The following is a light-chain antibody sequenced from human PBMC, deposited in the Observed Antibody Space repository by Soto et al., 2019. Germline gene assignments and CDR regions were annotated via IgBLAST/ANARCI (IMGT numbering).Light chain of an antibody. J-gene: IGLJ2*01. CDR1: SSDVGGYNY. CDR2: DVS. CDR3: SSYTSSSTDVV. Sequence: QSALTQPASVSGSPGQSITISGTGTSSDVGGYNYVSWYQQHPGKAPKLMIYDVSNRPSGVSNRFSGSKSGNTASLTISGLQAEDEADYYCSSYTSSSTDVVFGGGTKLTVL. V-gene: IGLV2-14*01.